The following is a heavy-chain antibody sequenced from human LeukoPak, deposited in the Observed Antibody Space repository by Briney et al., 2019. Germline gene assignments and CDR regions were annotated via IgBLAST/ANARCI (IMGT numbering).Heavy chain of an antibody. CDR1: GFSFNYYW. CDR2: IKHDEGEK. CDR3: ARDRRILGAAGTALDS. D-gene: IGHD6-13*01. J-gene: IGHJ4*02. Sequence: PGGSLRLSCAASGFSFNYYWMTWVRQAPGKGLEWVANIKHDEGEKYYVDSVKGRFTISRDNANNSIYLQMNSLRAEDAAIYYCARDRRILGAAGTALDSWGQGTLVTVSS. V-gene: IGHV3-7*03.